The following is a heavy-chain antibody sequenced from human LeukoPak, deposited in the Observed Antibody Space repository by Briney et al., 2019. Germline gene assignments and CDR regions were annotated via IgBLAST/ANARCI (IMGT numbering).Heavy chain of an antibody. V-gene: IGHV3-21*01. CDR1: GFTFGTYT. Sequence: GGSLRLSCAASGFTFGTYTMNWVRQAPGNGLEWVSSISSSSNHIHYADSVKGRFTISRDNPKNSLYLQMNSLRAEDTAVYYCVRGDGRDYWGQGTLVTVSS. J-gene: IGHJ4*02. CDR3: VRGDGRDY. D-gene: IGHD5-24*01. CDR2: ISSSSNHI.